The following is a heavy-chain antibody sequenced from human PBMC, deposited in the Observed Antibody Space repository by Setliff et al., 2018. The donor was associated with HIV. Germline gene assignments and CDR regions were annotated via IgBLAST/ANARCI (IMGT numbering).Heavy chain of an antibody. CDR2: INHSGST. Sequence: SETLSLTCAVYGGSFSGYYWSWIRQPPGKGLEWTGEINHSGSTNYNPSLKIRVTISVDTSKNQFSLRLSSVTAADTAVYYCARGRDYYGSGSYFNGRANSYYFMDVWGKGTTVTVSS. J-gene: IGHJ6*03. CDR3: ARGRDYYGSGSYFNGRANSYYFMDV. D-gene: IGHD3-10*01. V-gene: IGHV4-34*01. CDR1: GGSFSGYY.